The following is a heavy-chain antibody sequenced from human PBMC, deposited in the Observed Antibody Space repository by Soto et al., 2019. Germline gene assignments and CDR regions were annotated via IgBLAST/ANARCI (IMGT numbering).Heavy chain of an antibody. CDR2: ISGNSGSI. V-gene: IGHV3-9*01. Sequence: EVQLVESGGGLVQPGRSLRLSCAASGFTFDDYAIHWVRQAPGKGLEWVSGISGNSGSIGYADSVKGRFTISRDNAKNSLYLLINSLRAEDTALYYCAKAGGSGSYYNEPFDYWGQGTLVTVSS. D-gene: IGHD3-10*01. J-gene: IGHJ4*02. CDR1: GFTFDDYA. CDR3: AKAGGSGSYYNEPFDY.